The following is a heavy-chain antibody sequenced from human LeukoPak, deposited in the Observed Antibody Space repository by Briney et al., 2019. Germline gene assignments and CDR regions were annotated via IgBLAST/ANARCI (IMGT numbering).Heavy chain of an antibody. CDR3: ARDCKGVCYLYWY. Sequence: PGGSLRLSCAASGFTFSSYGMHWVRQAPGKGLEWVAVIWYDGSNKYYADSVKGRFTISRDNSKNTLYLQMNSLRDEDTAVYYCARDCKGVCYLYWYWGQGTLVTVSS. CDR1: GFTFSSYG. V-gene: IGHV3-33*01. D-gene: IGHD2-8*01. J-gene: IGHJ4*02. CDR2: IWYDGSNK.